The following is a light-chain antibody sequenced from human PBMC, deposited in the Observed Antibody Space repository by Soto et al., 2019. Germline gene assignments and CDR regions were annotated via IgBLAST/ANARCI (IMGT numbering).Light chain of an antibody. V-gene: IGLV4-60*02. CDR3: ETWDFNTRV. CDR1: SGHSSYI. J-gene: IGLJ3*02. Sequence: QPVLTQSSSASASLGSSVKLTCTLSSGHSSYIIAWHQQQPGQAPRYLMKLEGSGTYNKGSGVPDRFSGSSSGADRYLTIPNHQFEDEADYYCETWDFNTRVFGGGTKLTVL. CDR2: LEGSGTY.